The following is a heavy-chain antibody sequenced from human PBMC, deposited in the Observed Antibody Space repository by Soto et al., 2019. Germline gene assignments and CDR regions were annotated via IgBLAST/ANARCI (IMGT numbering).Heavy chain of an antibody. Sequence: PGESLKISCKGSGYSFTSYWIGWVRQMPGKGLEWMGIIYPGDSDTRYSPSFQGQVTISADKSISTAYLQWSSLKASDTAMYYCARLRGMATKGGFFGYWGQGTLVTVSS. CDR2: IYPGDSDT. CDR1: GYSFTSYW. V-gene: IGHV5-51*01. D-gene: IGHD5-12*01. CDR3: ARLRGMATKGGFFGY. J-gene: IGHJ4*02.